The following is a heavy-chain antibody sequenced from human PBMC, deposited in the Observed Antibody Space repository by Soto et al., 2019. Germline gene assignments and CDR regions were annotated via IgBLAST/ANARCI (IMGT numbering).Heavy chain of an antibody. CDR1: GASISRYY. D-gene: IGHD5-18*01. CDR2: LYNTGST. CDR3: ARDNGYSYGYTLDH. V-gene: IGHV4-59*01. Sequence: PSETLSLTCTVSGASISRYYWSWIRQSPGKGLEWIGYLYNTGSTNYNPSLKSRVTISVDKSKNQFSLKMKSVTAADTAEYYCARDNGYSYGYTLDHWGQGTLVTVSS. J-gene: IGHJ4*02.